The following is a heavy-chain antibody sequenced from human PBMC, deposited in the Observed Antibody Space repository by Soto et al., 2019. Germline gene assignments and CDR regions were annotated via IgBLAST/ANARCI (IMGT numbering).Heavy chain of an antibody. Sequence: QVQLVESGGGVVQPGRSLRLSCAASGLTFSSYGMHWVRQTPGKGLEWVAVIWYDGGNKYYADSVKGRFTISRDNSKNTRYLQMNNLRAEDTAVYYCAVEGVEGLARSGFDYWGQGTLVTVSS. CDR2: IWYDGGNK. V-gene: IGHV3-33*01. CDR1: GLTFSSYG. CDR3: AVEGVEGLARSGFDY. J-gene: IGHJ4*02. D-gene: IGHD6-19*01.